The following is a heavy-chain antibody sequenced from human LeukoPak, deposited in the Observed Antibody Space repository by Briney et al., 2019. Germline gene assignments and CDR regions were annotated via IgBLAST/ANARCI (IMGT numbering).Heavy chain of an antibody. CDR2: INPNSGGT. J-gene: IGHJ4*02. CDR1: GYTFTCYY. Sequence: ASVKVSCKASGYTFTCYYMHWVRQAPGQGREGMGWINPNSGGTHYAQKFQGRVTMTRDTSISTAYMELSRLRSDDTAVYYCARAGSDYGDYDYWGQGTLVTVSS. CDR3: ARAGSDYGDYDY. D-gene: IGHD4-17*01. V-gene: IGHV1-2*02.